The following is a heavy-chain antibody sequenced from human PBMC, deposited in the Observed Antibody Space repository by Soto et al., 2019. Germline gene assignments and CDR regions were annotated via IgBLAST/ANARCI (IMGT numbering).Heavy chain of an antibody. D-gene: IGHD6-25*01. J-gene: IGHJ3*02. Sequence: GGSLRLSCAASGFTFSSYSMNWARQAPGKGLEWVSSISSSSSYIYYADSVKGRFTISRDNAKNSLYLQMNSLRAEDTAVYYCARTGGCDAFDIWGQGTMVTVSS. CDR1: GFTFSSYS. CDR3: ARTGGCDAFDI. CDR2: ISSSSSYI. V-gene: IGHV3-21*01.